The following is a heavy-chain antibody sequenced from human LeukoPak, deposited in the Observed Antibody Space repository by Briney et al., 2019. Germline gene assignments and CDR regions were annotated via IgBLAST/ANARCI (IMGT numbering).Heavy chain of an antibody. Sequence: ASVKVSCQASGYTLSGYGISWLRQAPGQGLEWVGWITTYNGDKKYSQKFQGRVTMTTDTTTSTYYMDLKTLRSDDTAIYYCARDCSNGVCYPRDYWGQGTLFIVSA. CDR2: ITTYNGDK. CDR1: GYTLSGYG. J-gene: IGHJ4*02. V-gene: IGHV1-18*01. D-gene: IGHD2-8*01. CDR3: ARDCSNGVCYPRDY.